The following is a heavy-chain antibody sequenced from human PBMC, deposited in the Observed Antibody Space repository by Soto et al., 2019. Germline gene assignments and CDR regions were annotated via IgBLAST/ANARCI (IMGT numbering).Heavy chain of an antibody. CDR2: IYSSGST. J-gene: IGHJ5*02. CDR1: GGTISGYY. D-gene: IGHD3-3*01. CDR3: ARGQRFSDWFDP. Sequence: SETLSLTCTVTGGTISGYYWTWIRQSAGGRLEWIGRIYSSGSTNYNPSLKSRVTISLDTSMNHFSLRLSSVTAADTAVYYCARGQRFSDWFDPWGQGTLVTVSS. V-gene: IGHV4-4*07.